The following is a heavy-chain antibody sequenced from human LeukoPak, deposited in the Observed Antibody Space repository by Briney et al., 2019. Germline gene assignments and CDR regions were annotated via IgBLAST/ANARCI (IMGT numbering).Heavy chain of an antibody. CDR2: IKQDGSET. CDR1: GFTFTNNF. CDR3: VREGFYFFDF. V-gene: IGHV3-7*01. J-gene: IGHJ4*01. Sequence: GGSLKLSCAASGFTFTNNFMSWVRQVPGKGLEWVANIKQDGSETTYADSVRGRFTIFRDNAKDSVYLQMNSLRAEDSATYYCVREGFYFFDFWGQGTLVTVSS.